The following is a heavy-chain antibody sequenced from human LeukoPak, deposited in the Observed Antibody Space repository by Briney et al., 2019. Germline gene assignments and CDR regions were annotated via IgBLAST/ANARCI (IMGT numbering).Heavy chain of an antibody. CDR3: AIYRDCSSISCYNAFDI. CDR1: GFTFSTYE. J-gene: IGHJ3*02. Sequence: GGSLRLSCAASGFTFSTYEMRWVRQAPGKGLEWVAVISNDGRNKDYADSVKGRFTISRDNSKNTLYVQMNSLRAEDTAVYYCAIYRDCSSISCYNAFDIWGQGTMVTVSS. D-gene: IGHD2-2*01. V-gene: IGHV3-30*01. CDR2: ISNDGRNK.